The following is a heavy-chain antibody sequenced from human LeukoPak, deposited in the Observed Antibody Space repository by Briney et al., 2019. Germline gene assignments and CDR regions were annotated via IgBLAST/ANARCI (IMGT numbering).Heavy chain of an antibody. CDR1: GGSSSGYY. D-gene: IGHD5-24*01. CDR2: INHSGST. V-gene: IGHV4-34*01. Sequence: SETLSLTCAVYGGSSSGYYWSWIRQPPGKGLEWIGEINHSGSTNCNPSLKSRVTISIDTSKNQFSLKLSSVTAADTAVYYCARGRRDGYSGPWYFDLWGRGTLVTVSS. CDR3: ARGRRDGYSGPWYFDL. J-gene: IGHJ2*01.